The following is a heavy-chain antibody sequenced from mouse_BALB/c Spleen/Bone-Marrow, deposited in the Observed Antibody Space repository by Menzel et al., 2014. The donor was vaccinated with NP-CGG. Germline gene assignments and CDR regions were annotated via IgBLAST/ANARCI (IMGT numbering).Heavy chain of an antibody. CDR3: ARDY. CDR1: GYTFTDTW. V-gene: IGHV1-7*01. CDR2: INPSTGYA. Sequence: QVQLQQSGPELAKPGASVKMSCKASGYTFTDTWIHWIKQRPGQGLEWIGYINPSTGYAEYNQNFKDKATLTVFKSSSTAYMQLSSLTSEDSAVYYCARDYWGQGTTLTVSS. J-gene: IGHJ2*01.